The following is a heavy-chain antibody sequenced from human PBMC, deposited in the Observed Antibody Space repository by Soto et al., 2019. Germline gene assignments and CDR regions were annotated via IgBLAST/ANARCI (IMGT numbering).Heavy chain of an antibody. CDR2: IYYSGST. CDR1: GGSISSYD. CDR3: ARDTRTTIFGVVISHWFDP. Sequence: SETLSLTCTVSGGSISSYDWSWIRQPPGKGLEWIGYIYYSGSTNYNPSLKSRVTISVDTSKNQFSLKLSSVTAADTAVYYCARDTRTTIFGVVISHWFDPWGQGTLLTVSS. D-gene: IGHD3-3*01. J-gene: IGHJ5*02. V-gene: IGHV4-59*01.